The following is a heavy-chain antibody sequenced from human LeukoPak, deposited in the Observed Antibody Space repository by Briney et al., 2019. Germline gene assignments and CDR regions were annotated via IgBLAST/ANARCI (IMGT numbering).Heavy chain of an antibody. V-gene: IGHV3-30-3*01. CDR2: ISYDGSNK. D-gene: IGHD6-19*01. Sequence: PGRSLRLSCAASGFTFSSYAMHWVRQAPGKGREWVAVISYDGSNKYYADSVKGRFTISRDNSKNTLYLQMNSLRAEDTAVYYCARDKRGSSGFDYWGQGTLVTVSS. CDR1: GFTFSSYA. CDR3: ARDKRGSSGFDY. J-gene: IGHJ4*02.